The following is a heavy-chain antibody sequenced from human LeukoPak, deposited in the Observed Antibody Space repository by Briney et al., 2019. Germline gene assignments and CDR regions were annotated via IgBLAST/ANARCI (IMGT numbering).Heavy chain of an antibody. Sequence: GGTLRLSCAASGFTFSSYGMSWVRQAPGKGLEWVSAISGSGGSTYYADSVKGRFTISRDNSKNTLYLQMNSLRAEDTAVYYCAKEEYDYVWGSYPSLWGQGTLVTVSS. CDR1: GFTFSSYG. V-gene: IGHV3-23*01. D-gene: IGHD3-16*02. J-gene: IGHJ4*02. CDR2: ISGSGGST. CDR3: AKEEYDYVWGSYPSL.